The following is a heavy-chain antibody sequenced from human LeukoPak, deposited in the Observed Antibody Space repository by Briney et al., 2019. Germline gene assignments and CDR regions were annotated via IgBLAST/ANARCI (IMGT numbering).Heavy chain of an antibody. D-gene: IGHD3-10*01. CDR3: AKDIEWWFGDKGEYFQH. Sequence: GRSLRLSCAASGFTFDDYAMHWVRQAPGKGLEWVSGISWNSGSIGYADSVKGRFTISRDNAKNSLYLQMNSLRAEDTALYYCAKDIEWWFGDKGEYFQHWGQGTLVTVPS. CDR2: ISWNSGSI. CDR1: GFTFDDYA. J-gene: IGHJ1*01. V-gene: IGHV3-9*01.